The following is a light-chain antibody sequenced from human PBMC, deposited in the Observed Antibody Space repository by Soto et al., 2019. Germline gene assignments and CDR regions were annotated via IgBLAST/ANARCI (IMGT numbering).Light chain of an antibody. Sequence: QSALTQPASVSGFPGQSITISCTGTSSDVGTYNLVSWYQHLPGKAPKLMIYEVNKRPSGISDRFSGSKSVNTASLTISGLQAEDEADYYCCAYVGGSALVFGRGTKVTVL. CDR2: EVN. J-gene: IGLJ1*01. CDR3: CAYVGGSALV. V-gene: IGLV2-23*02. CDR1: SSDVGTYNL.